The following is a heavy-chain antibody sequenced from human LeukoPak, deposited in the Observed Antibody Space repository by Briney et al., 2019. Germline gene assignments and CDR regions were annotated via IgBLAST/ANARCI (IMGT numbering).Heavy chain of an antibody. Sequence: PGGSLRLSCAPSGFRLSSYDMNWVRQAPGKGLEWVSYISSSGTTIYNADSVTGRFTISRDNAQNSLYLHMNSLRAEDTAVYYCARDHYYDSTFDYWGQGTLVTVSS. CDR3: ARDHYYDSTFDY. V-gene: IGHV3-48*03. CDR1: GFRLSSYD. D-gene: IGHD3-22*01. CDR2: ISSSGTTI. J-gene: IGHJ4*02.